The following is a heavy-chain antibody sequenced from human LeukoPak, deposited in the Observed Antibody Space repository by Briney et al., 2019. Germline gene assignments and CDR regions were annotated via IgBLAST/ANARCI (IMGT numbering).Heavy chain of an antibody. V-gene: IGHV3-30*18. CDR3: AKATTGTRNAFDI. Sequence: GGSLRLSCAASGFTFSRYGMHWVRQAPGKGLEWVAVISYDGSDKYYADSVKGRFTISRDNSKNTLYLQMNSLRAEDTAVYYCAKATTGTRNAFDIWGQGTMVTVSS. D-gene: IGHD1-1*01. CDR2: ISYDGSDK. J-gene: IGHJ3*02. CDR1: GFTFSRYG.